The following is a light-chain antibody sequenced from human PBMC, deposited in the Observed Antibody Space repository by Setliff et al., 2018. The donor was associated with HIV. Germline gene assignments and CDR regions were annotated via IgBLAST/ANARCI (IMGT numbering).Light chain of an antibody. CDR2: NND. CDR1: GSNIGRNS. J-gene: IGLJ2*01. Sequence: QSALTQPPSTSGTPGQKVTISCSGSGSNIGRNSVFWYQQLPGTAPKLLIYNNDQRPSGVPDRFSGSKSGTSASLAISDLQSGDEADYYCATSDDSLSAVVFGGGTKVTVL. V-gene: IGLV1-47*02. CDR3: ATSDDSLSAVV.